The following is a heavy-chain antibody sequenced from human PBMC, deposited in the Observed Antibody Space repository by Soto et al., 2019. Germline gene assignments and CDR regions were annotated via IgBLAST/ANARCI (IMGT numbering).Heavy chain of an antibody. CDR3: ARDRDSSGFVTYFDN. V-gene: IGHV4-59*01. CDR2: IYNSGST. CDR1: GGSISSYY. Sequence: KTSETLSLTCTVSGGSISSYYWSWIRQPLGKGLEWIGYIYNSGSTNYNPSLKSRVTISVDTSKNQFSLKLSSVTAADTAVYYCARDRDSSGFVTYFDNWGQGTLVTVSS. J-gene: IGHJ4*02. D-gene: IGHD3-22*01.